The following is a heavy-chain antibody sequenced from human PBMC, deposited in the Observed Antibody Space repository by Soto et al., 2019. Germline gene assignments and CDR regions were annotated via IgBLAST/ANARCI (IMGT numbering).Heavy chain of an antibody. Sequence: PGGSLRLSCAASGFTVSSNYISWVRQAPGKGLEXVSVXXXGXSXXXAXXXXGRFTISRDNSKNTLYLQMNSLRAEDTAVYYCAREGGHYYYGMDVWGQGTTVTVSS. CDR2: XXXGXSX. V-gene: IGHV3-53*01. D-gene: IGHD3-16*01. CDR1: GFTVSSNY. J-gene: IGHJ6*02. CDR3: AREGGHYYYGMDV.